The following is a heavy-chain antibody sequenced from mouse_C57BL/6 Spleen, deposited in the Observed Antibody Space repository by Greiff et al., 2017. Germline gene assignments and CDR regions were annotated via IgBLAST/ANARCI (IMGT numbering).Heavy chain of an antibody. CDR3: ASMVNWAFYY. D-gene: IGHD2-2*01. CDR2: ISSGSSTI. CDR1: GFTFRDYG. J-gene: IGHJ2*01. V-gene: IGHV5-17*01. Sequence: EVKLMESGGGLVKPGGSLKLSCAASGFTFRDYGMHWVRQAPEKGLEWVAYISSGSSTIYYADTVKGRFTISRDNAKNTLFLQMTSLRSEDTAMYYCASMVNWAFYYWGQGTTLTVSS.